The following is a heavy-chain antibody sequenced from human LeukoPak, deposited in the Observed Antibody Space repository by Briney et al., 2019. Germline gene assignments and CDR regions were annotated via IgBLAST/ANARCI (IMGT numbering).Heavy chain of an antibody. D-gene: IGHD3-10*01. CDR1: GFTFSSYS. CDR2: ISSSSSYI. CDR3: ARDPGYYGSGKSDC. Sequence: PGGSLRLSCAASGFTFSSYSMNWVRQAPGKGLEWVSSISSSSSYIYYADSVKGRFTISRDNAKNSLYLQMNSLRAEDTAVYYCARDPGYYGSGKSDCWGQGTLVTVSS. J-gene: IGHJ4*02. V-gene: IGHV3-21*01.